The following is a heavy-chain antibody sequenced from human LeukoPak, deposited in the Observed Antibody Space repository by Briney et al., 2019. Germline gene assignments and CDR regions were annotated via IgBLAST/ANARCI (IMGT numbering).Heavy chain of an antibody. D-gene: IGHD2-2*01. CDR1: GFTFSIYG. CDR3: ARDYFCSSTSCSATGAFDI. V-gene: IGHV3-30*03. J-gene: IGHJ3*02. CDR2: ISYDGSNE. Sequence: GGSLRLSCAASGFTFSIYGMHWVRQAPGKGLEWVAVISYDGSNEYYADSVKGRFTISRDNSKNTLYLQMNSLRPEDVAVYYCARDYFCSSTSCSATGAFDIWGQGTMVTVSS.